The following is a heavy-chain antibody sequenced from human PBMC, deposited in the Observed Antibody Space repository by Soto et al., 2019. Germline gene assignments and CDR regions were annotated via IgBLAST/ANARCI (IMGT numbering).Heavy chain of an antibody. D-gene: IGHD1-1*01. CDR2: IIPIFGTA. V-gene: IGHV1-69*12. J-gene: IGHJ3*02. Sequence: QVQLVQSGAEVKKPGSSVKVSCKASGGTFSSYAISWVRQAPGQGLEWMGGIIPIFGTANYAQKFQGRVTITADESTSTAYMELSSLRSEDTAVYYCARGIRTGTNGRGYAFDIWGQGTMVTVSS. CDR3: ARGIRTGTNGRGYAFDI. CDR1: GGTFSSYA.